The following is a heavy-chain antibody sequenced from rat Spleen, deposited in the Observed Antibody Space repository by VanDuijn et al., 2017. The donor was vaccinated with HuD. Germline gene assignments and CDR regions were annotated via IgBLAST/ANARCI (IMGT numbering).Heavy chain of an antibody. CDR2: MRYDGDT. J-gene: IGHJ2*01. CDR1: GFSLSGNN. Sequence: QVQLKESGPGLVQPSQTLSLTCTVSGFSLSGNNVHWVRQPPGKGLEWMVRMRYDGDTYYNSALKSRLTISRDTSKNQVFLKMNSLQTDDTAIYYCTRDPLMGIRPGYWGQGVMVTVSS. D-gene: IGHD1-9*01. V-gene: IGHV2S30*01. CDR3: TRDPLMGIRPGY.